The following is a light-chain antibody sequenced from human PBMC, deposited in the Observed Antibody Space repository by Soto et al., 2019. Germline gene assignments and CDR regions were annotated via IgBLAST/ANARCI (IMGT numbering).Light chain of an antibody. J-gene: IGKJ4*01. Sequence: DIVITQSQDSLAVSLGERATINCKSSQSVLYSSNNKNYLAWYQQKPGQPPKLLIYWASNRESGVPDRFSGSGYGTDFTLSISSLKAEDVAVYYCQQYYSTPLTFGGGTKVEIK. V-gene: IGKV4-1*01. CDR3: QQYYSTPLT. CDR2: WAS. CDR1: QSVLYSSNNKNY.